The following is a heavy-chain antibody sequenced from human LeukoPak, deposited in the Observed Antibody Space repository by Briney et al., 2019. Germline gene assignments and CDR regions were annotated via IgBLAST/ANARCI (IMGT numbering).Heavy chain of an antibody. V-gene: IGHV1-46*01. CDR3: AREDSSGYYSGNYYYYGMDV. D-gene: IGHD3-22*01. J-gene: IGHJ6*02. Sequence: ASVQVSCMASGYTFTSYYMHWVRQAPGQGLAWMGIINPSGGSKSYAQKFQGRVTMTRDTSTSTVYMELSRLRSEDTAVYYCAREDSSGYYSGNYYYYGMDVWGQGTTVTVSS. CDR2: INPSGGSK. CDR1: GYTFTSYY.